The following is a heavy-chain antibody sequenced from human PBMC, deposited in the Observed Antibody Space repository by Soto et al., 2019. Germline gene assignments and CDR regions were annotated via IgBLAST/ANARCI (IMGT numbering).Heavy chain of an antibody. CDR3: ARHLGGNTYYDFWSGYYPPGYYYYYMDV. V-gene: IGHV4-59*08. J-gene: IGHJ6*03. D-gene: IGHD3-3*01. CDR2: IYYSGST. CDR1: GGSISSYY. Sequence: SATLSLTCTVSGGSISSYYWSWIRQPPGKGLEWIGYIYYSGSTNYNPSLKSRVTISVDTSKNQFSLKLSSVTAADTAVYYCARHLGGNTYYDFWSGYYPPGYYYYYMDVWGKGTTVTVSS.